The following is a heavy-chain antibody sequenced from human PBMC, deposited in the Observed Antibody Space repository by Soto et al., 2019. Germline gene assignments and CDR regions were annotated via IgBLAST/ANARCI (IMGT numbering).Heavy chain of an antibody. CDR2: ISGSGGST. V-gene: IGHV3-23*01. J-gene: IGHJ4*02. CDR3: AKDKDIVVVPAAAYDSGFDY. D-gene: IGHD2-2*01. Sequence: GCSLRLSCASSGFTFSSYAMSWVRQTPGKGLEWVSAISGSGGSTYYADSVKGRFTISRDNSKNTLYLQMNSLRAEDTAVYYCAKDKDIVVVPAAAYDSGFDYWGQGTLVTVSS. CDR1: GFTFSSYA.